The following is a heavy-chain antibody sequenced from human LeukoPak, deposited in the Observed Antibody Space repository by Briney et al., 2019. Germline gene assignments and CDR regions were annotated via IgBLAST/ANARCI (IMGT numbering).Heavy chain of an antibody. J-gene: IGHJ4*02. CDR1: GGSITSYY. V-gene: IGHV4-4*07. CDR2: IHTSGST. CDR3: ARSPMYYYDSRGYYVF. D-gene: IGHD3-22*01. Sequence: SETLSLTCTVSGGSITSYYWSWIRQPAGEGLEWIGRIHTSGSTTYNPSPKSRVTMSVDTSKNQLTLKLSSVTAADTAVYHCARSPMYYYDSRGYYVFGGEGTLV.